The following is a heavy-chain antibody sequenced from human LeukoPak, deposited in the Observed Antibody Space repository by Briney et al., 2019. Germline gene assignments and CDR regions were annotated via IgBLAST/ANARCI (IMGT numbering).Heavy chain of an antibody. J-gene: IGHJ4*02. CDR1: GYTFTSYA. CDR2: INPSGGST. CDR3: ARVPIGNYYGGNDVMDY. D-gene: IGHD4-23*01. Sequence: ASVKVSCKASGYTFTSYAMNWVRQAPGQGLEWMGIINPSGGSTSYAQKFQGRVTMTRDMSTSTVYMELSSLRSEDTAVYYCARVPIGNYYGGNDVMDYWGQGTLVTVSS. V-gene: IGHV1-46*01.